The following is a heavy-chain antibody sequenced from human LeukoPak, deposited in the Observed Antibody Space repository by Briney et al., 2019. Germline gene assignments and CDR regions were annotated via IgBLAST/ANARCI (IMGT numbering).Heavy chain of an antibody. CDR2: ISGSGGST. J-gene: IGHJ4*02. Sequence: PGGSLRLSCAASGFTFSSYAVSWVRQAPGKGLEWVSAISGSGGSTYYADSVKGRFTISRDNSKNTLYLQMNSLRAEDTAVYYCAKRGEMAKKNPLDYWGQGTLVTVSS. V-gene: IGHV3-23*01. CDR1: GFTFSSYA. D-gene: IGHD5-24*01. CDR3: AKRGEMAKKNPLDY.